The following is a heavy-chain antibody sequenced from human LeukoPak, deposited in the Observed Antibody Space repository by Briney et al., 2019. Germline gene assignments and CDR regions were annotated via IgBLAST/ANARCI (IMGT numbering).Heavy chain of an antibody. CDR1: GFTYSSYG. D-gene: IGHD3-10*01. Sequence: GGSLRLSCAASGFTYSSYGMSWVRQAPGKGLEWVSAISGSGGSTYYADSVKGRFNISRDNSKNTLYLQMNSLRAEDTAVYYRAKALYYGSGSYYWDWGQGTLVTVSS. J-gene: IGHJ4*02. CDR3: AKALYYGSGSYYWD. CDR2: ISGSGGST. V-gene: IGHV3-23*01.